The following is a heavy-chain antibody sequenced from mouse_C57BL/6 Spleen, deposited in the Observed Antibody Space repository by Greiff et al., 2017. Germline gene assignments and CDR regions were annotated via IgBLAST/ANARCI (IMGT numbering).Heavy chain of an antibody. Sequence: VQLQQPGAELVMPGASVKLSCKASGYTFTSYWMHWVKQRPGQGLEWIGEIDPSDSYTNYNQKFKGKSTLTVDKSSSTAYMQLSSLTSEDSAVYYCARSEGGFDYWGQGTTLTVSS. CDR1: GYTFTSYW. CDR3: ARSEGGFDY. J-gene: IGHJ2*01. CDR2: IDPSDSYT. V-gene: IGHV1-69*01.